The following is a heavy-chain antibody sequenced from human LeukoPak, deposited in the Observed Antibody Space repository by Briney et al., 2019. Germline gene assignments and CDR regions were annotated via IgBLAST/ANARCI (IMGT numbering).Heavy chain of an antibody. V-gene: IGHV4-4*07. J-gene: IGHJ5*02. CDR1: GGSISSYY. CDR2: IYTSGST. CDR3: ARELKPGMPAPYNWFDP. D-gene: IGHD2-2*01. Sequence: SETLSLTRTVSGGSISSYYWSWIRQPAGKGLEWIGRIYTSGSTNYNPSLKSRVTMSVDTSKNQFSPKLSSVTAADTAVYYCARELKPGMPAPYNWFDPWGQGTLVTVSS.